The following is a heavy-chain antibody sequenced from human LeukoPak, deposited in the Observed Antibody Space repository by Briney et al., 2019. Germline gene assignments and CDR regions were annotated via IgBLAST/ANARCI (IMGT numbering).Heavy chain of an antibody. J-gene: IGHJ3*02. CDR3: ARYYYDSSDFDAFDI. V-gene: IGHV4-59*01. CDR1: GGSITNYY. Sequence: PSETLSLTCSVSGGSITNYYWTWLRQSPEKGLEWLGYIHYTGNTHFNPSLKSRVTISIDMSKNQFSLRLNSVTAADTAIYYCARYYYDSSDFDAFDIWGQGTLVTVSS. D-gene: IGHD3-22*01. CDR2: IHYTGNT.